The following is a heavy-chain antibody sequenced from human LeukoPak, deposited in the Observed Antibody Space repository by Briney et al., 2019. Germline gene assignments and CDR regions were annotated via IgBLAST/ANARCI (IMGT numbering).Heavy chain of an antibody. Sequence: GGSLRLSCAASGFAFSAFAMHWVRQAPGKGLEWVALISYEGSVKFYAASVKGRFTFSRDNSKNMLCLEMDNLRGNDTAVYYCARGISSSWTTFDLWGQGTVVTVSS. CDR2: ISYEGSVK. V-gene: IGHV3-30-3*01. CDR1: GFAFSAFA. CDR3: ARGISSSWTTFDL. D-gene: IGHD2-15*01. J-gene: IGHJ4*02.